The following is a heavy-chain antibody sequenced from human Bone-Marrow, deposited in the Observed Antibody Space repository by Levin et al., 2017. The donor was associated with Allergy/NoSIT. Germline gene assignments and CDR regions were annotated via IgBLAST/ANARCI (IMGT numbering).Heavy chain of an antibody. J-gene: IGHJ4*02. V-gene: IGHV3-23*01. Sequence: GGSLRLSCAASGFTFSSYAMSWVRQAPGKGLEWVSAISGSGGSTYYADSVKGRFTISRDNSKNTLYLQMNSLRAEDTAVYYCAKDSYDFWSGSEDYWGQGTLVTVSS. CDR1: GFTFSSYA. CDR3: AKDSYDFWSGSEDY. CDR2: ISGSGGST. D-gene: IGHD3-3*01.